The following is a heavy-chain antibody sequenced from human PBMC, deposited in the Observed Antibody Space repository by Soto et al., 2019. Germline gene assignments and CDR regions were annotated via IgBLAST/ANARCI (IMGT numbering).Heavy chain of an antibody. Sequence: QVPLVQSGGEVKRPGASVKVSCKTSGYTFSNYGITWVRQAPGQPLEWRGWISLYSDGTNYAQKFQGRVSMTTDTSTTTAYMELSRLRSDDTAVYYCARVVPGAEAWFGPWGQGTLGTVSS. J-gene: IGHJ5*02. CDR1: GYTFSNYG. CDR2: ISLYSDGT. CDR3: ARVVPGAEAWFGP. D-gene: IGHD2-2*01. V-gene: IGHV1-18*01.